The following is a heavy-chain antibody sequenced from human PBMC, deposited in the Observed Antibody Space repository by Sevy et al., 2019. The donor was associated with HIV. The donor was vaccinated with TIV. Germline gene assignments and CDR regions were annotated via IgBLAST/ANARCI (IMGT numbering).Heavy chain of an antibody. CDR1: GFTFSSFW. CDR2: INQDGSEI. Sequence: GGSLRLSCAASGFTFSSFWMTWVRQAPGKGLEWVANINQDGSEIDYVDSVKGRFSISRDNAKNSLNLQMNSLRAEYTAVYYCARALYAYSSYWGQGTLVTVSS. V-gene: IGHV3-7*01. CDR3: ARALYAYSSY. J-gene: IGHJ4*02. D-gene: IGHD4-4*01.